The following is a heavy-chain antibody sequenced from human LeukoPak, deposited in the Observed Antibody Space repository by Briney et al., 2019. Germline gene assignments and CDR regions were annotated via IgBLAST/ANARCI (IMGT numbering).Heavy chain of an antibody. CDR3: ARGIFIAARPVDY. Sequence: ASVKVSCKASGYTFTGYDINWVRQATGQGLEWMGWMNPNSGNTGYAQRFQGRVTMTRNTSISTAYMELSSLRSEDTAVYYCARGIFIAARPVDYWGQGTLVTVSS. V-gene: IGHV1-8*01. D-gene: IGHD6-6*01. CDR2: MNPNSGNT. J-gene: IGHJ4*02. CDR1: GYTFTGYD.